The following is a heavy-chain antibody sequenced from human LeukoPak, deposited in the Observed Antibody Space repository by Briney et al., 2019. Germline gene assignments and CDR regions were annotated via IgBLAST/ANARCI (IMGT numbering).Heavy chain of an antibody. D-gene: IGHD3-22*01. CDR1: GFTFSKYW. CDR2: IRGDGSVN. J-gene: IGHJ3*01. Sequence: PGGSLRLSCAASGFTFSKYWMTWVRQDPGEGLEWVANIRGDGSVNYLLDSVKGRFTISRANVKNSLSLEMNKLRAEDTPVYYFSIDANYYDSSRHYFDAFDLWGQGTMVTVSS. CDR3: SIDANYYDSSRHYFDAFDL. V-gene: IGHV3-7*01.